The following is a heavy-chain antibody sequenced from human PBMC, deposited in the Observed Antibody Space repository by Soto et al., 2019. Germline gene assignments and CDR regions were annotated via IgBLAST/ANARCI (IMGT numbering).Heavy chain of an antibody. CDR1: GFTFDDYA. CDR2: ISWNSGKI. V-gene: IGHV3-9*01. D-gene: IGHD4-17*01. J-gene: IGHJ4*02. CDR3: AVGVYGDYGGDYFDY. Sequence: EVQLVESGGGLVQPGRSLRLSCEASGFTFDDYAMHWVRQAPGKGLEWVSGISWNSGKIHYADSVRGRFTISRDNAQNSLYLQMNSLRPEDTAFYYCAVGVYGDYGGDYFDYWGQGTLVTVSS.